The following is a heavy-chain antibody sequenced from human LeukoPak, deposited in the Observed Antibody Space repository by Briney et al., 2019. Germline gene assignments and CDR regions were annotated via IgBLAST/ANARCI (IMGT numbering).Heavy chain of an antibody. Sequence: GESLKISCKGSGYSFTSYWIGWVRQMPGKGLEWMGIIYPGDSDTRYSPSFQGQVTISADKSISTAYLQWSSLKASDTAMYYCARASSYYYGSGSYSDYWGQGTLVTVSS. CDR3: ARASSYYYGSGSYSDY. CDR1: GYSFTSYW. J-gene: IGHJ4*02. D-gene: IGHD3-10*01. CDR2: IYPGDSDT. V-gene: IGHV5-51*01.